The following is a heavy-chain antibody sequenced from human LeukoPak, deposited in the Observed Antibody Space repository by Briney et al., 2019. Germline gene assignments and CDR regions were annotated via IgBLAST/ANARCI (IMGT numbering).Heavy chain of an antibody. CDR3: ASGVVPAAMFLDAFDI. Sequence: SVKVSCKASGGTFSSYAISWVRQAPGQGLEWMGGIIPIFGTANYAQKFQGRVTITADESTSTAYMKLSSLRSEDTAVYYCASGVVPAAMFLDAFDIWGQGTMVTVSS. V-gene: IGHV1-69*01. D-gene: IGHD2-2*01. J-gene: IGHJ3*02. CDR1: GGTFSSYA. CDR2: IIPIFGTA.